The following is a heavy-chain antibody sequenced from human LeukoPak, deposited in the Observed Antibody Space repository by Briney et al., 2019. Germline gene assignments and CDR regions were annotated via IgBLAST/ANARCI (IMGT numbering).Heavy chain of an antibody. V-gene: IGHV3-30*18. D-gene: IGHD6-13*01. CDR2: ISYDGSNK. CDR1: GFTFSSYG. Sequence: PGGSLRLSCAASGFTFSSYGMHWVRQAPGKGLEWVAVISYDGSNKYYADSVKGRFTISRDNSKNTLYLQMNSLRAEDTAVYYCAKSHFPAAAGRVIDYWGQGTLVTVSS. J-gene: IGHJ4*02. CDR3: AKSHFPAAAGRVIDY.